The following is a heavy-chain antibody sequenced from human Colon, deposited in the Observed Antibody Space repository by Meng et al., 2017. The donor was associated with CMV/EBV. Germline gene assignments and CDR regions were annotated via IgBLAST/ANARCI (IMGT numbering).Heavy chain of an antibody. V-gene: IGHV3-74*01. D-gene: IGHD2-21*01. CDR3: TRGCDNIPCPADV. Sequence: GESLKISCAASGFTFSNFWVHWVRQAPGKGLVWVSCTSPDGRVTAYADSVKGRFTISRDNARITLFLQFNSLSAEDAAVYSCTRGCDNIPCPADVWGQGTTVTVSS. CDR2: TSPDGRVT. J-gene: IGHJ6*02. CDR1: GFTFSNFW.